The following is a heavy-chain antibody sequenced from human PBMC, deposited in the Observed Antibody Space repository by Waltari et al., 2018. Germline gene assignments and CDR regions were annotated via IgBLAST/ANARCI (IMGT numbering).Heavy chain of an antibody. CDR3: AREVWGYMES. CDR1: GFTFSVNA. Sequence: EVQLVESGGGLVQPGGSLRLSCVASGFTFSVNAMHWVRQVPGKGLASISAIIADGSGTNYADSVKGRFTISRDNSKNTVYLQMGSLRAEDTALYYCAREVWGYMESWGQGTTVTVSS. CDR2: IIADGSGT. J-gene: IGHJ6*02. D-gene: IGHD3-16*01. V-gene: IGHV3-64*07.